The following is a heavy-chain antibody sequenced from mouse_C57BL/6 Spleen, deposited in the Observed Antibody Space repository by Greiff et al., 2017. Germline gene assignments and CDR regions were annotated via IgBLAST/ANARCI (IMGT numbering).Heavy chain of an antibody. Sequence: VQLQQSGAELVRPGTSVKVSCKASGYAFTNYLIEWVKQRPGQGLEWIGVINPGSGGTNYNEKFKGKATLTADKSSSTAYMQLSSLTSEDSAVYFCERTTTVVFDYWGQGTTLTVSS. J-gene: IGHJ2*01. V-gene: IGHV1-54*01. CDR1: GYAFTNYL. D-gene: IGHD1-1*01. CDR3: ERTTTVVFDY. CDR2: INPGSGGT.